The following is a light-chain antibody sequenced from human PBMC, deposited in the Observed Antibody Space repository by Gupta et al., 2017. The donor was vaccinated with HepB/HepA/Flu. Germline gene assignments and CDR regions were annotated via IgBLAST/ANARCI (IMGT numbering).Light chain of an antibody. CDR3: LQANSLPIT. CDR1: QGISSW. J-gene: IGKJ5*01. V-gene: IGKV1-12*01. Sequence: DIQMTQSPSSVSASVGDRVTITCRASQGISSWLAWYQQKPGKAPKLLIYAASSVQSGVPSRFSGSGSGTDCTLTSSSLKPEDFATYECLQANSLPITFGQGTRLEIK. CDR2: AAS.